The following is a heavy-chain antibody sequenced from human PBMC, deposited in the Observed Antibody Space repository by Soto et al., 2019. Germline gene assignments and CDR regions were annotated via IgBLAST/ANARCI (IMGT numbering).Heavy chain of an antibody. Sequence: ASVKVSCKASGYIFTAYSMHWVRQAPGQGLEWMGVVNPSGGSTNYAQKFQGRITMTRDTSTSTVYMDLSSLTSEDTAVHYCAREENCSDGIFDSEYFQRWGKGTLVTISS. J-gene: IGHJ1*01. V-gene: IGHV1-46*01. CDR3: AREENCSDGIFDSEYFQR. CDR2: VNPSGGST. CDR1: GYIFTAYS. D-gene: IGHD2-15*01.